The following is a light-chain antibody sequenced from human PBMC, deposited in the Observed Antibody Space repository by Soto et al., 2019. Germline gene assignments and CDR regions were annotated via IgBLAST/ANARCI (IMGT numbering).Light chain of an antibody. CDR3: QQYNSS. V-gene: IGKV1-5*03. Sequence: DIQMTQSPSTLSASVGDRVTITCRASQSISSWLAWYQQKAGKAPKLLIYKASSLESGVPSRFSGSGSGTEFTLTISSLQPDDFATYYCQQYNSSFGQGTKLEI. J-gene: IGKJ2*01. CDR1: QSISSW. CDR2: KAS.